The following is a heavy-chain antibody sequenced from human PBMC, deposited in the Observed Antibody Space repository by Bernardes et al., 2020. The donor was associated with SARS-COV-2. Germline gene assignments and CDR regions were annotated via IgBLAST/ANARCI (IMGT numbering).Heavy chain of an antibody. V-gene: IGHV1-8*01. Sequence: ASVKVSCKASGYTFANYDINWVRQVPGQGPEWMGWMSPNSGKTEYAQKFQGRVTMARDTSIGTAYMELRSLTSEDTAVYYCALYSSSWYTAFDYWGRGTLVTVSS. J-gene: IGHJ2*01. D-gene: IGHD6-13*01. CDR2: MSPNSGKT. CDR3: ALYSSSWYTAFDY. CDR1: GYTFANYD.